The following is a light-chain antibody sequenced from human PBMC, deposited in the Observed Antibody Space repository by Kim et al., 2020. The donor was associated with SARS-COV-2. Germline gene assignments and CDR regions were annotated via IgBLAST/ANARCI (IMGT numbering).Light chain of an antibody. V-gene: IGLV1-47*02. CDR1: SSNIGSNS. CDR2: SNN. Sequence: KNTISCSCGSSNIGSNSECSYHHLPATTPKHLIFSNNQRPSGVPDRLSGSKSGASAALAISGLRSEDEAIDYCAAWDDNLGGQEVFGGGTQLTVL. J-gene: IGLJ3*02. CDR3: AAWDDNLGGQEV.